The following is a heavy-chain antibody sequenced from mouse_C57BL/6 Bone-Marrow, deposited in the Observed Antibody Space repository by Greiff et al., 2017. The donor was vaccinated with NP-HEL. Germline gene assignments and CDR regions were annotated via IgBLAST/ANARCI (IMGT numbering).Heavy chain of an antibody. D-gene: IGHD2-13*01. CDR2: IDPANGNT. J-gene: IGHJ1*01. V-gene: IGHV14-3*01. CDR1: GFNIKNTY. CDR3: ARGCDGEGEGGGGGSGRAGASGRGGGRGGGRGGR. Sequence: EVQLQQSVAELVRPGASVKLSCTASGFNIKNTYMHWVKQRPEQGLEWIGRIDPANGNTKYAPKFQGKATITADTSSNTAYLQLSSLTSEDTAIFYWARGCDGEGEGGGGGSGRAGASGRGGGRGGGRGGRWGA.